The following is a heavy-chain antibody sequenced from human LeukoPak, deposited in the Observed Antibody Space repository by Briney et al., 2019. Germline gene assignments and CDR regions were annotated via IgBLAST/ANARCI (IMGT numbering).Heavy chain of an antibody. Sequence: ASVKVSCKASGYTFTNYYMHWVRQAPGQGPEWMGIVNPSGGSTSYAQKFQGRVTMTRDTSTSTVYMELSSLRSEDTAVYYCARADYSSSAGAYYYHGMDVWGQGTTVTVSS. CDR1: GYTFTNYY. CDR2: VNPSGGST. J-gene: IGHJ6*02. CDR3: ARADYSSSAGAYYYHGMDV. V-gene: IGHV1-46*01. D-gene: IGHD6-6*01.